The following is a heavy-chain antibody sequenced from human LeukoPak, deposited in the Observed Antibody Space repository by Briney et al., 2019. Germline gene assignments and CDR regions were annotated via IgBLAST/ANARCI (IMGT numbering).Heavy chain of an antibody. Sequence: SETLSLTCTVSGGSISSSSYYWGWIRQPPGKGLEWIGSIYYSGSTYYNPSLKSRVTISVDTSKNQFSLKLSSVTAADTAVYYCARSIAAAGYFQHWGQGTLVTVSS. V-gene: IGHV4-39*07. CDR3: ARSIAAAGYFQH. D-gene: IGHD6-13*01. CDR1: GGSISSSSYY. CDR2: IYYSGST. J-gene: IGHJ1*01.